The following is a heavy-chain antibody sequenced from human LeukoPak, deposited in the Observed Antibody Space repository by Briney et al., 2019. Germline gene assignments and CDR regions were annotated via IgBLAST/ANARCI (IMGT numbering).Heavy chain of an antibody. V-gene: IGHV1-69-2*01. CDR2: VDPEDGET. D-gene: IGHD1-26*01. J-gene: IGHJ3*02. Sequence: ASVKVSCKVSGYTFTDYYMHWVQQAPGKGLEWMGLVDPEDGETIYAEKFQGRVTMTRDTSISTAYMELSRLRSDDTAVYYCARESPTGATLDAFDIWGQGTMVTVSS. CDR3: ARESPTGATLDAFDI. CDR1: GYTFTDYY.